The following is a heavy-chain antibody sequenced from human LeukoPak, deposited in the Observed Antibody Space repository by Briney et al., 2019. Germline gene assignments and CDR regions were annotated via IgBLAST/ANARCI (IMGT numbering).Heavy chain of an antibody. V-gene: IGHV3-30*02. Sequence: GGSLRLSCAASGFTFSSYGMHWVRQAPGKGLEWVAFIRYDGSNKYYADSVKGRFTISRDNSKNTLYLQMNSLRAEGTAVYYCAKDSKTLHYYGSGSYPDYWGQGTLVTVSS. CDR1: GFTFSSYG. D-gene: IGHD3-10*01. CDR2: IRYDGSNK. J-gene: IGHJ4*02. CDR3: AKDSKTLHYYGSGSYPDY.